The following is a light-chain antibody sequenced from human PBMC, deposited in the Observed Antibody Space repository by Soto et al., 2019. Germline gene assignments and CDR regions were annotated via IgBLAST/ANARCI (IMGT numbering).Light chain of an antibody. V-gene: IGKV1-39*01. J-gene: IGKJ4*01. CDR1: QSISSY. Sequence: DIQMTQSPSSLSASVGDRVTITCRASQSISSYLNWFQQKPGKAPELLIYATSTLQSGVPSRFSGGGSGTDFTLTISSPLPEDFATYYCQQAYSTPLTFGGGTKVESK. CDR2: ATS. CDR3: QQAYSTPLT.